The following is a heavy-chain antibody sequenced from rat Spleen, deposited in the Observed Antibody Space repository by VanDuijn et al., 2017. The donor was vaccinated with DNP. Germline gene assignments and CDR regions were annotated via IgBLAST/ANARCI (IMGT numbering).Heavy chain of an antibody. CDR3: ARGGRSYFDY. CDR2: ISYEGSST. D-gene: IGHD1-11*01. V-gene: IGHV5-7*01. CDR1: GFTFSDYY. Sequence: EVQLVESGGGLVQPGRSLKLSCAASGFTFSDYYMAWVRQAPKKGLELVAAISYEGSSTYYRDSVKGRFTISRDNAKSSLYLQMDSLRSEDTATYYCARGGRSYFDYWGQGVMVTVSS. J-gene: IGHJ2*01.